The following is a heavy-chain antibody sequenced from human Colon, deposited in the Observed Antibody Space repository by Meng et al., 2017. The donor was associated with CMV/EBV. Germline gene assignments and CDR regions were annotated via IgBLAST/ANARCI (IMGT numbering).Heavy chain of an antibody. CDR2: SYADGST. J-gene: IGHJ4*02. Sequence: ESLKISCEVSGLNIRTKYMSWVRQAPGKRLEWVAVSYADGSTNYADFARGRFTISSDSSKNTVYLQMSSVRIDDTAVYYCARQVRNDGRFDHWGQGTLVTVSS. V-gene: IGHV3-66*02. CDR3: ARQVRNDGRFDH. CDR1: GLNIRTKY.